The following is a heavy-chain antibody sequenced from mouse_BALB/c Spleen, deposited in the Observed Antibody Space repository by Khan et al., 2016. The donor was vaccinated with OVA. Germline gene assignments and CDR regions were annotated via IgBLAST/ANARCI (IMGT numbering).Heavy chain of an antibody. V-gene: IGHV5-9-3*01. CDR2: ISSGGHYT. Sequence: EVELVESGGGLVKPGGSLKLSCSASGFTFSSYAMSWVRQTPEKRLELVATISSGGHYTFYPDSVKGRFTISRDNARNTLYLQMSSLRSEDTAMYYCARSVVDYYAMDYWGQGTSVTVSS. CDR3: ARSVVDYYAMDY. J-gene: IGHJ4*01. CDR1: GFTFSSYA. D-gene: IGHD1-1*02.